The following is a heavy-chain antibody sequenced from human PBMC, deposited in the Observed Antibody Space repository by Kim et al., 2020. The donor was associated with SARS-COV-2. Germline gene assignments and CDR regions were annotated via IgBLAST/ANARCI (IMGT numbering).Heavy chain of an antibody. CDR3: TRDVGGTGTNGAGDY. V-gene: IGHV3-49*04. J-gene: IGHJ4*02. CDR2: IRSKAYGGTT. D-gene: IGHD2-8*01. CDR1: GFTFGDYA. Sequence: GGSLRLSCTASGFTFGDYAMSWVRQAPGKGLEWVGFIRSKAYGGTTEYAASVKGRFTISRDDSKSIAYLQMNSLKTEDTAVYYCTRDVGGTGTNGAGDYWGQGTLVTVSS.